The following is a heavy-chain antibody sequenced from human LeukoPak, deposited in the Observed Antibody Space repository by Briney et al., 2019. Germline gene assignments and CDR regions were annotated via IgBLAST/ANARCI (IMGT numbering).Heavy chain of an antibody. CDR1: GFTFSTYN. CDR3: ARAVGVSVPHAFDI. Sequence: GGSLRLSCAASGFTFSTYNMNWVRQAPGKGLEWVSSISSSSNYIYYADSVKDRFTISRHNPKNSLYLQMNSLRAEDTDVYYCARAVGVSVPHAFDIWGEGTMVTVSS. V-gene: IGHV3-21*01. D-gene: IGHD1-26*01. J-gene: IGHJ3*02. CDR2: ISSSSNYI.